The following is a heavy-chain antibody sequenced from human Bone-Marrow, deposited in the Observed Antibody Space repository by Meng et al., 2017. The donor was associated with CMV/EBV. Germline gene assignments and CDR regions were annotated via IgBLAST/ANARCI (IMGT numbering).Heavy chain of an antibody. CDR3: ARAPRWRFDP. Sequence: GSLRLSCAVYGGSFSGYYWSRIRQPPGKGLEWIGEINHSGSTNYNPSLKSRVTISVDTSKNQFSLKLSSVTAADTAVYYCARAPRWRFDPWGQGTLVTVSS. V-gene: IGHV4-34*01. J-gene: IGHJ5*02. CDR2: INHSGST. D-gene: IGHD3-3*01. CDR1: GGSFSGYY.